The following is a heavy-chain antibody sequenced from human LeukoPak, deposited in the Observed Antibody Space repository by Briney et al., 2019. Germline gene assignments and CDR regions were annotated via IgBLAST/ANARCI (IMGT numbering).Heavy chain of an antibody. CDR3: AKDALRGGTYYYFDY. CDR1: GFTFNTYD. D-gene: IGHD2-15*01. V-gene: IGHV3-30*18. Sequence: GRPLRLSCAASGFTFNTYDMHWVRQAPGKGLEWVALISYDGSIKYYADSVKGRFTISRDNSKNTLYLQMNSLRGEDTAVYYCAKDALRGGTYYYFDYWGQGTLVTVSS. CDR2: ISYDGSIK. J-gene: IGHJ4*02.